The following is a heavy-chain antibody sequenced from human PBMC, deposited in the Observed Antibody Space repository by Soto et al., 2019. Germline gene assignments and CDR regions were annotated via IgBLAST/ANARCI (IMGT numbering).Heavy chain of an antibody. Sequence: SETLSLTWAGSGGSISRDKWLSWVRQPPGKGLEWIGEVYHSGNTNYNPSLKSRVIISVDKSKNQFSLKLSSVTDADTAMYYCVGFGYFDLQYLLDFSAQGTLVTVSA. CDR1: GGSISRDKW. D-gene: IGHD3-9*01. CDR3: VGFGYFDLQYLLDF. CDR2: VYHSGNT. V-gene: IGHV4-4*02. J-gene: IGHJ4*02.